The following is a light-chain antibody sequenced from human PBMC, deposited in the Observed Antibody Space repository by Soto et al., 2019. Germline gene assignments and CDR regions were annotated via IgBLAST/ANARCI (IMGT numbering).Light chain of an antibody. J-gene: IGLJ2*01. CDR3: SSYAGTNKVI. CDR1: SSDVGLYNF. CDR2: DVT. Sequence: QSVLAQPPSASGSPGQSVTISCTGTSSDVGLYNFVSWYQQHPGKAPKLTIYDVTKRPSGVPDRFSGSKSGNTASLTVSGLQAEDEADYYCSSYAGTNKVIFGGGTQLTVL. V-gene: IGLV2-8*01.